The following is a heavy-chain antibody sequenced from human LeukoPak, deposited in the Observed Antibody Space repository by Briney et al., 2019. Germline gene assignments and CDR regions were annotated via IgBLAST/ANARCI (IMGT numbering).Heavy chain of an antibody. D-gene: IGHD5-12*01. J-gene: IGHJ4*02. CDR3: ARGRGYGAYDWNDY. CDR1: GFPVSNNY. CDR2: IHSGGAT. Sequence: GGSLRVSCAASGFPVSNNYMSWVRQAPGKGLEWVSVIHSGGATYYADSVKGRFTISRDNSKNTLYLQMNTLRAEDTAVYYCARGRGYGAYDWNDYWGQGTLGNVSS. V-gene: IGHV3-53*01.